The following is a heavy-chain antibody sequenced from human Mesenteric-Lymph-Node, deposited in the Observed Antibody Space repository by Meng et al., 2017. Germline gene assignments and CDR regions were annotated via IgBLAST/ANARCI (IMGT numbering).Heavy chain of an antibody. CDR3: ATRSSSHSLIGPSYYYYGMEV. V-gene: IGHV1-69*05. D-gene: IGHD2-15*01. CDR2: IIPIFGTA. CDR1: GGTFSSYA. Sequence: ASVKVSCKASGGTFSSYAISWVRQAPGQGLEWMGGIIPIFGTANYAQKFQGRVTITTDESTSTAYMELSSLRSEDTAVYYCATRSSSHSLIGPSYYYYGMEVWGPGTMVTVSS. J-gene: IGHJ6*02.